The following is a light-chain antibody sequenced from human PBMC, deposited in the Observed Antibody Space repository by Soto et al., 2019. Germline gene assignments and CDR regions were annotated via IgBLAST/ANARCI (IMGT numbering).Light chain of an antibody. CDR3: PSYAGSNNFI. CDR1: SSDVGTYDY. Sequence: QSVLTQPPSASGSPGQSVTISCTGTSSDVGTYDYVSWYQQHPGKVPKLMLYEVGKRPSGVPDRFSGSKSGNTASLTVPGLHTEYDAYYICPSYAGSNNFIFGGGTKVTVL. CDR2: EVG. J-gene: IGLJ2*01. V-gene: IGLV2-8*01.